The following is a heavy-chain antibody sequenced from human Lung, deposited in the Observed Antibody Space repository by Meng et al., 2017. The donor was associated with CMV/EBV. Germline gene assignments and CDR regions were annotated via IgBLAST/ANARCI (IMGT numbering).Heavy chain of an antibody. CDR1: GYTFTAYG. CDR2: INPYSGST. J-gene: IGHJ4*02. Sequence: SCRASGYTFTAYGISWVRQAPGQGLEWMGWINPYSGSTNYAQNLQGTVTMTTDTSTSTAYMELRSLRSDDTAAYYCARDEGATPFDYWGQGTLVTVSS. CDR3: ARDEGATPFDY. V-gene: IGHV1-18*01. D-gene: IGHD1-26*01.